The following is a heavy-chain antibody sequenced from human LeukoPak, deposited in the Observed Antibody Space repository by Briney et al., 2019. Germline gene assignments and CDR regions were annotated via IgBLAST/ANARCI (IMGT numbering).Heavy chain of an antibody. Sequence: GGSLRLSCAASGFTFTTYAINWVRQAPGKGLEWVSGISGDGDKAYCADSVNGRFTISRDNSRNTVSLHMSSLRAEDTALYYCAKDLALAGTGGGFDAWGQGTRVAVSS. V-gene: IGHV3-23*01. J-gene: IGHJ3*01. D-gene: IGHD6-19*01. CDR2: ISGDGDKA. CDR1: GFTFTTYA. CDR3: AKDLALAGTGGGFDA.